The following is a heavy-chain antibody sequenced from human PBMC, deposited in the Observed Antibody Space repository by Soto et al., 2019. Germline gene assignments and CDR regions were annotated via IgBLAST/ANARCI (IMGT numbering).Heavy chain of an antibody. CDR1: GGTFSSYA. CDR2: IIPIFGTA. J-gene: IGHJ6*02. Sequence: ASVKVSCKASGGTFSSYAISWVRQAPGQGLEWMGGIIPIFGTANYAQKFQGRVTITADESTSTAYMELSSLRSEDTAVYYCARDMISGTYPDYYGMDVWGQGTTVTVSS. V-gene: IGHV1-69*13. D-gene: IGHD3-10*01. CDR3: ARDMISGTYPDYYGMDV.